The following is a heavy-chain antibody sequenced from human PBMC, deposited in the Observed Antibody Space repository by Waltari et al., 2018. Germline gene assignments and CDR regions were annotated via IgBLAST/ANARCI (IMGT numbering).Heavy chain of an antibody. D-gene: IGHD6-13*01. Sequence: DVQLVESGGGLVQPGGSLRLSCTASGFSFSSYELNWVRQAPGKGLGWVSYIYANGGTTYDAESVKGRFTISRDNAKDSLYLEMTSLGAEDTAIYYCARKIGYYYYYGMDLWGQGTTVTVSS. V-gene: IGHV3-48*03. J-gene: IGHJ6*02. CDR2: IYANGGTT. CDR1: GFSFSSYE. CDR3: ARKIGYYYYYGMDL.